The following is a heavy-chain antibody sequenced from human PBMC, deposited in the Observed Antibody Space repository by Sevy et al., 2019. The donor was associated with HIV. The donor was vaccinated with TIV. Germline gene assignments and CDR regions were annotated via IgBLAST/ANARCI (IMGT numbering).Heavy chain of an antibody. CDR1: SGSFSAYY. J-gene: IGHJ4*02. CDR2: INHSGST. Sequence: SETLSLTCAVYSGSFSAYYWSWIRQPPGKGLEWIGKINHSGSTNYNPSLKSRVTISLHTSKNQSSLKLTSVTAADTAVYYCARGVTVTTVPYYFDYWGQGTLVTVSS. V-gene: IGHV4-34*01. D-gene: IGHD4-4*01. CDR3: ARGVTVTTVPYYFDY.